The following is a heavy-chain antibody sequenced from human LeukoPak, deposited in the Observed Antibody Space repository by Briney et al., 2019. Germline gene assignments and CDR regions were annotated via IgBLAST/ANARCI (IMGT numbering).Heavy chain of an antibody. CDR1: GFTVSSNY. D-gene: IGHD6-19*01. V-gene: IGHV3-66*01. J-gene: IGHJ6*02. CDR2: IYSGGST. CDR3: ARDHGIAVALDYYGMDV. Sequence: GGSLRLSCAASGFTVSSNYMSWVRQAPGKGLEWVSVIYSGGSTYYADSVKGRSTISRDNSKNTLYLQMNSLRAEDTAVYYCARDHGIAVALDYYGMDVWGQGTTVTVSS.